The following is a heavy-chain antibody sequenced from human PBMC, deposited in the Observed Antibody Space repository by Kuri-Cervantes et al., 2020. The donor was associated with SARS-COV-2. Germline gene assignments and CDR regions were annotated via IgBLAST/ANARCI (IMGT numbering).Heavy chain of an antibody. CDR3: ARDGIRPGGKYCSGGSCSYYGMDV. J-gene: IGHJ6*02. V-gene: IGHV3-64*04. CDR2: ISSNGGST. Sequence: GESLKISCSASGFTFSRYAMHWVRQAPGKGLEYVSAISSNGGSTYYADSVKGRFTISRDNSKNTLYLQMNRLRAEDTAVYYCARDGIRPGGKYCSGGSCSYYGMDVWGQVTTVTVSS. CDR1: GFTFSRYA. D-gene: IGHD2-15*01.